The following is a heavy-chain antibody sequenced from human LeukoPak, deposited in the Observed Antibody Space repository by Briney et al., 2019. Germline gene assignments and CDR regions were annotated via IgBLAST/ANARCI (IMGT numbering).Heavy chain of an antibody. J-gene: IGHJ6*03. CDR1: GGSISSYY. D-gene: IGHD3-10*01. V-gene: IGHV4-34*01. Sequence: SETLSLTCTVSGGSISSYYWSWIRQPPGKGLEWIGEINHSGSTNYNPSLKSRVTISVDTSKNQFSLKLSSVTAADTAVYYCARSVLWYYYYMDVWGKGTTVTISS. CDR3: ARSVLWYYYYMDV. CDR2: INHSGST.